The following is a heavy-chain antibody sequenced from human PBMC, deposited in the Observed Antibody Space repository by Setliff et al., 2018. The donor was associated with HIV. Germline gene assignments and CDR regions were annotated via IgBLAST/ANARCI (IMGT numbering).Heavy chain of an antibody. CDR3: ARDGGGYSSGDAFDI. CDR2: IYYSGST. Sequence: SETLSLTCTVSGGSISSGDYYWSWIRQPPGKGLEWIGYIYYSGSTYYNPSLKSRVTISVDTSKNQFSLKLSSVTAADTAVYYCARDGGGYSSGDAFDIWGQGTMVTVSS. J-gene: IGHJ3*02. V-gene: IGHV4-30-4*08. D-gene: IGHD6-19*01. CDR1: GGSISSGDYY.